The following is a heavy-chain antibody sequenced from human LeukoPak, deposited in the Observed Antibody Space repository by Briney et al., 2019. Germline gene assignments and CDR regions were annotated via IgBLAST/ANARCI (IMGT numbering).Heavy chain of an antibody. CDR2: ISGSGGST. J-gene: IGHJ4*02. CDR3: AKVRPYSSSWPSDY. Sequence: GGSLRLSCAASGFTFRDYSMNWVRQAPGKGLEWVSAISGSGGSTYYADSVKGRFTISRDNSKNTLYLQMNSLRAEDTAVYYCAKVRPYSSSWPSDYWGQGTLVTVSS. D-gene: IGHD6-13*01. V-gene: IGHV3-23*01. CDR1: GFTFRDYS.